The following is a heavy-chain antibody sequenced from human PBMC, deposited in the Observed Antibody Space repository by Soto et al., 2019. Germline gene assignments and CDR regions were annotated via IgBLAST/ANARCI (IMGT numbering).Heavy chain of an antibody. CDR1: GYTFTGFY. D-gene: IGHD3-10*01. J-gene: IGHJ6*02. CDR3: ARSDEFPTYGSENYPCYYGLDF. V-gene: IGHV1-2*04. Sequence: QVQLVQSGAEVKKPGASVKVSCKASGYTFTGFYLHWVRQAPGHGLLWMGWINTKSGDTNYAQNFHGWVTMPRDTSISTAYMELSRLTSDDTAVYYCARSDEFPTYGSENYPCYYGLDFWGQGTTVTVSS. CDR2: INTKSGDT.